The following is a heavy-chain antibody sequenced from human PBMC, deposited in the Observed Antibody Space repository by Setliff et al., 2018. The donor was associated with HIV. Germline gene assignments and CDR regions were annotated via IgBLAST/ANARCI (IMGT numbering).Heavy chain of an antibody. CDR1: DGSISSYY. CDR3: ARAFPMTTVVTQSGYGALDI. Sequence: PSETLSLTCTVSDGSISSYYWTWIRQPPGTGLEWIGYISTRGGTTYNPSLKSRVTIPVDTSKNQFSLKLSSVTAADTAVYYCARAFPMTTVVTQSGYGALDIWGQGTMVTVSS. D-gene: IGHD4-17*01. V-gene: IGHV4-4*09. CDR2: ISTRGGT. J-gene: IGHJ3*02.